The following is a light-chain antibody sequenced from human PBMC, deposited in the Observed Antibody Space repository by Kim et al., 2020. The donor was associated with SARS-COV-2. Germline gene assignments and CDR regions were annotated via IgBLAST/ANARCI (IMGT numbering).Light chain of an antibody. Sequence: SPGQTASITCSGDKLGDKYACWYQQKPGQAPVLVIYQESKRPSGIPERFSGSNSGNTATLTISGTQAMDEADYYCQAWDSSTAHVVFGGGTQLTVL. J-gene: IGLJ2*01. CDR1: KLGDKY. CDR3: QAWDSSTAHVV. V-gene: IGLV3-1*01. CDR2: QES.